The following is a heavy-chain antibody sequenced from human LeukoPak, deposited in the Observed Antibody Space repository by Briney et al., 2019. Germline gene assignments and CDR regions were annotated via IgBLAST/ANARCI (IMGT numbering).Heavy chain of an antibody. CDR1: GYTFTNYY. J-gene: IGHJ4*02. D-gene: IGHD3-3*01. V-gene: IGHV1-46*01. CDR3: ATAGRRLFGVLIPLSFDY. Sequence: ASVKVSCKASGYTFTNYYIHRVRQAPGQGLEWMGMIIPSDGFTTYAQKFQGRLTMTRDVSTSTVYMELSSLRSEDTALYYCATAGRRLFGVLIPLSFDYWGQGTLVTVSS. CDR2: IIPSDGFT.